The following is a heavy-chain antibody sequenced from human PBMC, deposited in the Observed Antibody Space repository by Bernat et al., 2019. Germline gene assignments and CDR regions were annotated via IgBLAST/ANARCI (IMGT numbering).Heavy chain of an antibody. J-gene: IGHJ4*02. CDR2: VYSSGST. D-gene: IGHD3-10*01. V-gene: IGHV4-39*01. CDR1: AGSISSNNYF. Sequence: QLQLQESGPGLVKPSETLSLTCTVSAGSISSNNYFWGWIREPPGKGLEWIGSVYSSGSTYYNPSLKGRVTISVDTSKNQFSLKLSSVTAADTAVYYCARAGRMTTSIYFDYWGQGTLVTVSS. CDR3: ARAGRMTTSIYFDY.